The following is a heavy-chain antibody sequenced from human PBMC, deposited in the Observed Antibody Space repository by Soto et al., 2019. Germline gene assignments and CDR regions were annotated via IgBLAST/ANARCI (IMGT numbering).Heavy chain of an antibody. Sequence: CGSLRLSCAASGFTFTSYAMSWVRQAPGKGLEWVSAISGSGGSTYYADSVKGRFTISRDNSKNTLYLQMNSLRAEDTAVYYCAKVGGLGYCSSTSCYDYGMDVRGKGTTVTVSS. CDR1: GFTFTSYA. CDR2: ISGSGGST. J-gene: IGHJ6*04. CDR3: AKVGGLGYCSSTSCYDYGMDV. D-gene: IGHD2-2*01. V-gene: IGHV3-23*01.